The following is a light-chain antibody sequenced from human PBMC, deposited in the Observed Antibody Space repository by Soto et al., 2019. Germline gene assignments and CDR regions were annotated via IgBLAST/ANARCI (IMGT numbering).Light chain of an antibody. J-gene: IGLJ2*01. V-gene: IGLV2-18*02. CDR2: EVS. Sequence: QSVLTQPPSVSGSPGQSVTISCTGTSSDIGYYNRVSWYQQPPGTAPKLMIYEVSNRPSGVPDRFSGSKSGNTASLTISGLRAEDEADYYCSSYTSSSTVVFGGGTKLTVL. CDR3: SSYTSSSTVV. CDR1: SSDIGYYNR.